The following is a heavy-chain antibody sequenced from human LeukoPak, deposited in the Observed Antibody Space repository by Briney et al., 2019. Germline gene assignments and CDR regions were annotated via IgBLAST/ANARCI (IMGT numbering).Heavy chain of an antibody. Sequence: ASVKVSCKASGYTFTSYDINWVRQAPGQGLEWMGWMNPNSGNTGYAQKFQGRVTMTRNTSLSTAYMELSSLRSEDTAVYYCAREVRCSGGSCYHNWFDPWGQGTLVTVSS. CDR1: GYTFTSYD. D-gene: IGHD2-15*01. V-gene: IGHV1-8*01. J-gene: IGHJ5*02. CDR2: MNPNSGNT. CDR3: AREVRCSGGSCYHNWFDP.